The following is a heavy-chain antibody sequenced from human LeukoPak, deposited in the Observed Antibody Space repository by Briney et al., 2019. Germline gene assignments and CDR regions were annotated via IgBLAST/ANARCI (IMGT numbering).Heavy chain of an antibody. Sequence: GGSLRLSCAASGFTVSTYSMRWVRQAPGKGLEWVATFSSGGRTSYADSVKGRFTISRDTSLNTAYLQMNSLRDEDTALYYCAGILYGWGRGTLVTVSS. CDR1: GFTVSTYS. CDR2: FSSGGRT. D-gene: IGHD2/OR15-2a*01. CDR3: AGILYG. V-gene: IGHV3-53*01. J-gene: IGHJ2*01.